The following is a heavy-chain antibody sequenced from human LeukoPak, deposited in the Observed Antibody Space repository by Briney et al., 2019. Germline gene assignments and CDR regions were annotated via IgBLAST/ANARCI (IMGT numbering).Heavy chain of an antibody. CDR1: GFTFSSYA. J-gene: IGHJ5*02. CDR3: AKGKAHDNLDWFDP. D-gene: IGHD1-14*01. V-gene: IGHV3-23*01. CDR2: IVGSGAGT. Sequence: GGSLRLSCAASGFTFSSYAMTWARQAPGKGLEWVSSIVGSGAGTFYADSVKGRFTISRDNSKSTMYLLMNSLRADDTAVYYCAKGKAHDNLDWFDPWGQGNLVTVSS.